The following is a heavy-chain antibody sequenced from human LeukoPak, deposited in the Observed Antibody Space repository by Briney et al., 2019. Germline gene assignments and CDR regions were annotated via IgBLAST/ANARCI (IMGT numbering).Heavy chain of an antibody. D-gene: IGHD2-2*01. CDR3: ARDPSPY. V-gene: IGHV3-21*05. J-gene: IGHJ4*02. Sequence: GGSLRLSCAASGFTFNTYTMNWVRQAPGKGLEWVSYISGSSGIIDYADSVKGRFTISRDNAKNSLYLQMNSLRAEDTAVYYCARDPSPYWGQGTLVTVSS. CDR1: GFTFNTYT. CDR2: ISGSSGII.